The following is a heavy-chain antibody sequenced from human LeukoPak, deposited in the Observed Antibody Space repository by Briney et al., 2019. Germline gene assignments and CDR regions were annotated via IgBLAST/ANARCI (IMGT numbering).Heavy chain of an antibody. D-gene: IGHD6-19*01. Sequence: TSETLSFTCTGSGGSISSGSYYWSWIRQPAGKGLEWIGRIYTSGSTNYNPSLKSRVTISVDTSKNQFSLKLSSVTAAETAVYYCASESSGWYWFDPWGQGTLVTVSS. J-gene: IGHJ5*02. CDR3: ASESSGWYWFDP. V-gene: IGHV4-61*02. CDR1: GGSISSGSYY. CDR2: IYTSGST.